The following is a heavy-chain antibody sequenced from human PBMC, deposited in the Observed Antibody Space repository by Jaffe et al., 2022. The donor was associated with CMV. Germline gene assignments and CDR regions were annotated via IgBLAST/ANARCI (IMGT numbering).Heavy chain of an antibody. V-gene: IGHV3-23*01. CDR3: AKEGRVYYYGSGSWDSYYYYGMDV. Sequence: EVQLLESGGGLVQPGGSLRLSCAASGLTFSSYAMSWVRQAPGKGLEWVSTISGSGGGTYYADSVKGRFTISRDNSKNTLYLQMNSLRAEDTAVYYCAKEGRVYYYGSGSWDSYYYYGMDVWGQGTTVTVSS. D-gene: IGHD3-10*01. CDR2: ISGSGGGT. CDR1: GLTFSSYA. J-gene: IGHJ6*02.